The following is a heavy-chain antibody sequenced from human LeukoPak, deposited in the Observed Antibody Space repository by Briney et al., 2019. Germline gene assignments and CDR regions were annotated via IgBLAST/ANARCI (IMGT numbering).Heavy chain of an antibody. Sequence: PGGSLRLSCAASGFTVSSNYMSWARQAPGKGLEWVSAISGSGGSTYYADSVKGRFTISRDNSKNTLYLQMNSLRAEDTAVYYCARSNFLDYWGQGTLVTVSS. CDR2: ISGSGGST. CDR1: GFTVSSNY. CDR3: ARSNFLDY. D-gene: IGHD4-11*01. V-gene: IGHV3-23*01. J-gene: IGHJ4*02.